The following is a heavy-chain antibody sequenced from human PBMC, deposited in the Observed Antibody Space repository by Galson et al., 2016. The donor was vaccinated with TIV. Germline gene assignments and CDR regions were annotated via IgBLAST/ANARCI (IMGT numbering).Heavy chain of an antibody. D-gene: IGHD3-22*01. Sequence: SETLSLTCSVSGDSISAYYWSWIRQSPRKELEWIGYIYGSGDTNYNPSLENRVTISLDTSKNQVSLILTSVTTADTAIYFFARSSYDSSVYFVQWGLGALVTVSP. CDR3: ARSSYDSSVYFVQ. CDR1: GDSISAYY. CDR2: IYGSGDT. J-gene: IGHJ4*02. V-gene: IGHV4-59*01.